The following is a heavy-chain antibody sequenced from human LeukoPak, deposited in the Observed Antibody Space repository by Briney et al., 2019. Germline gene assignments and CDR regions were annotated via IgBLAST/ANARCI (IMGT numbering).Heavy chain of an antibody. CDR2: IKQDGSEK. D-gene: IGHD2-2*01. V-gene: IGHV3-7*01. Sequence: GGSLRLSCAASGFTLASYWMSWVRLAPGKGLEWVANIKQDGSEKYYVDSVKGRFTISRDNVKNSLYLQMNSVRAEDTAVYYCPRALHSSSTRYQAFNYWGQGTLVTVSS. CDR3: PRALHSSSTRYQAFNY. J-gene: IGHJ4*02. CDR1: GFTLASYW.